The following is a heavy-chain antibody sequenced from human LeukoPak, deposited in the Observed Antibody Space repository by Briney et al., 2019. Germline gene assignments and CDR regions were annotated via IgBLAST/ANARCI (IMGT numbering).Heavy chain of an antibody. CDR2: ITISGGST. V-gene: IGHV3-23*01. CDR1: GFTVSSNY. D-gene: IGHD6-13*01. J-gene: IGHJ6*02. CDR3: AKGLTIAAVGGYFYYYYAMDV. Sequence: GGSLRLSCAASGFTVSSNYMSWVRQAPGKGLEWVSAITISGGSTYYADSVKGRFIISRDNAKNTLNLQMNNLRAEDTAVYYCAKGLTIAAVGGYFYYYYAMDVWGRGTTVTVSS.